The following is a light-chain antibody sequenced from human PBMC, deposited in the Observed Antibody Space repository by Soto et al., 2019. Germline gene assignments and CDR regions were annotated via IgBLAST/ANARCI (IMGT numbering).Light chain of an antibody. CDR3: LQDYNHPLT. J-gene: IGKJ4*01. Sequence: AIQMTQSPSSLSASVGDRVTITCRASQAIGNDLGWYQQKPGKAPKLLIYGASSLQSGVPSRFSGSGSGTDFTLTISSLQPEDFATYYCLQDYNHPLTFGGGTKVEIK. V-gene: IGKV1-6*01. CDR1: QAIGND. CDR2: GAS.